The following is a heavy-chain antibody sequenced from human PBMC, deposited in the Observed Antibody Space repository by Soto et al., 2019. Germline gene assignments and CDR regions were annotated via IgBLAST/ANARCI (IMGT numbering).Heavy chain of an antibody. CDR1: GFTFSSYA. Sequence: GGSLRLSCAASGFTFSSYAMSWVRQAPGKGLEYVSAISGSGGNTYYADSVKGRFTISRDNSKNTLYLQMNSLRAEDTAVYYCAKDIVVVPAAKPDYWGQGTRVTVSS. CDR2: ISGSGGNT. V-gene: IGHV3-23*01. D-gene: IGHD2-2*01. J-gene: IGHJ4*02. CDR3: AKDIVVVPAAKPDY.